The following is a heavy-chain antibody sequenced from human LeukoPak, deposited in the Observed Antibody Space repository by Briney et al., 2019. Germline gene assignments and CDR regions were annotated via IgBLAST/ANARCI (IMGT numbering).Heavy chain of an antibody. V-gene: IGHV3-23*01. Sequence: GGSLRLSCAASGFTFSSFAMSWVRQAPGKGLEWVSAINPSGGSTYYAYSVKSRLNISRDNSKNTQYLQMNSLRAEDTAVYYCAKQLGYCSGGSCYFDYWGQGTLVTVSS. CDR1: GFTFSSFA. J-gene: IGHJ4*02. D-gene: IGHD2-15*01. CDR2: INPSGGST. CDR3: AKQLGYCSGGSCYFDY.